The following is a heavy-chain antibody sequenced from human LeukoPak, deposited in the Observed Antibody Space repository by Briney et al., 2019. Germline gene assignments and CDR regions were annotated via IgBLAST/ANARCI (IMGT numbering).Heavy chain of an antibody. J-gene: IGHJ4*02. CDR3: ASPRYSGNSYAEWYFDY. D-gene: IGHD1-26*01. CDR1: GFTVSTNY. Sequence: GGSLRLSCAASGFTVSTNYMSWVRQVSGEGLEFVSLISTGGTTHYADSVKGRFSISSDNSKNTLYLQMNSLRAEDTAVYHCASPRYSGNSYAEWYFDYWGQGILVTVSS. CDR2: ISTGGTT. V-gene: IGHV3-53*01.